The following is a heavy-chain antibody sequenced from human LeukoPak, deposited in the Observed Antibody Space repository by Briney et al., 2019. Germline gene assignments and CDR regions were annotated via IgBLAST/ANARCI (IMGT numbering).Heavy chain of an antibody. J-gene: IGHJ5*02. CDR3: ARGRTSSWYNWFGP. V-gene: IGHV4-59*08. CDR2: IQYSGST. Sequence: SETLSLTCTVSGGSISSYYWNWIRQPPGKGLEWIGYIQYSGSTNYNPPLKSRVTISGDTSKNQVTLNLSSVTAADTAVYYCARGRTSSWYNWFGPWDQGTPVTVSS. D-gene: IGHD6-13*01. CDR1: GGSISSYY.